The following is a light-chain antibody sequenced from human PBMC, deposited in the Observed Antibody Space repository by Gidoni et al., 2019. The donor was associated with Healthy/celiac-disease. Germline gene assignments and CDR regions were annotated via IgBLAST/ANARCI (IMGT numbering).Light chain of an antibody. CDR2: GAS. Sequence: EIGLTQSPGTLSLSPGERATLSCRASQSVSSSYLAWYHQKPGQAPMLLIDGASSRATGIPDRFSGSGSGTDFTLTISRLEPEDFAVYYCQQYGSSSYTFGQGTKLEIK. J-gene: IGKJ2*01. CDR3: QQYGSSSYT. CDR1: QSVSSSY. V-gene: IGKV3-20*01.